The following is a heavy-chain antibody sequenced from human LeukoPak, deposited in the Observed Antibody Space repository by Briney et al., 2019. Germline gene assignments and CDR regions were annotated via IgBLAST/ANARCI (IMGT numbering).Heavy chain of an antibody. J-gene: IGHJ4*02. Sequence: GGSLRLSCGASGFTFSNFALSWVREAPGKGLEWVSSISVRGDTIYYVDSVRGRFTVSRDNSKNALSLHMNRLRVEDTAVYYCAKDIEVFASGSYFDHWGQGTLVTVSS. CDR1: GFTFSNFA. V-gene: IGHV3-23*01. CDR3: AKDIEVFASGSYFDH. CDR2: ISVRGDTI. D-gene: IGHD3-10*01.